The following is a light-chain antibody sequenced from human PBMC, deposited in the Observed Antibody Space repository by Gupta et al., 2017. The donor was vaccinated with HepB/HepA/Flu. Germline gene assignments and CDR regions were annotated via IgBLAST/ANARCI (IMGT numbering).Light chain of an antibody. V-gene: IGKV1-8*01. CDR3: QQYYSYPLT. CDR1: QGISSY. CDR2: AAS. J-gene: IGKJ4*01. Sequence: AIRMTQSPSPFPASTGDRVTITCRASQGISSYLAWYQQKPGKAPKLLIYAASTLQSGVPSRFSGSGSGTDFTLTISCLQSEDFATYYCQQYYSYPLTFGGGTKVEIK.